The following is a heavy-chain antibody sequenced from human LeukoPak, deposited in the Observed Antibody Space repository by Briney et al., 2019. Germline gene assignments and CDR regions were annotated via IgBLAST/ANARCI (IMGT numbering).Heavy chain of an antibody. CDR2: INPNSGGT. CDR1: GYTFTGYY. D-gene: IGHD2-2*01. V-gene: IGHV1-2*02. Sequence: ASVKVSCKASGYTFTGYYMHWVRQAPGQGLEWMGWINPNSGGTNYAQKFQGRVTMTRDTSISTAYMELSRLRSDGTAVYYCARGVGIVVVPAATQVDYWGQGTLVTVSS. CDR3: ARGVGIVVVPAATQVDY. J-gene: IGHJ4*02.